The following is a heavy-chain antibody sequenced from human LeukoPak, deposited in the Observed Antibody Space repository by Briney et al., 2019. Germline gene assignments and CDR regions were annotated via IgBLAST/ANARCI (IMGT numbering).Heavy chain of an antibody. CDR1: GFTFSSYG. CDR3: ARKPLSYSDYEVDY. J-gene: IGHJ4*02. D-gene: IGHD4-17*01. Sequence: XGSLRLSCAASGFTFSSYGMHWVRQAPGKGLEWVAVIWYDGSNKYYADSVKGRFTISRDNSKNTLFLQMNSLRAEDTAVYYCARKPLSYSDYEVDYWGQGTLVTVSS. V-gene: IGHV3-33*08. CDR2: IWYDGSNK.